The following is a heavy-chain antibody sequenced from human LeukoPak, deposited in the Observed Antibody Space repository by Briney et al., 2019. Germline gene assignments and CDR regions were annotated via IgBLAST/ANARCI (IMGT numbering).Heavy chain of an antibody. J-gene: IGHJ4*02. V-gene: IGHV3-7*01. CDR1: GFTFSSYW. Sequence: GGSLRHSCADSGFTFSSYWMSWVRQAPGKGLEWVANIKQDGSEKYYVDSVKGRFTISRDNAKNSLYLQMNSLRAEDTAVYYCARETGTGGGFDYWGQGTLVTVSS. CDR2: IKQDGSEK. D-gene: IGHD1-1*01. CDR3: ARETGTGGGFDY.